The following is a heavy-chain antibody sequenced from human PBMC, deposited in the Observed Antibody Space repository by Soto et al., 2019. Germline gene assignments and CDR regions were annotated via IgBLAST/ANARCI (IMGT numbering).Heavy chain of an antibody. CDR1: GVTLRHGAYS. CDR3: GSGGGYDYFDF. Sequence: PSQTLSLPCSVCGVTLRHGAYSWNWIRQSPGTRLEWLGYISHLETTYYNPSFRCRLSLSIARTRNQFFLSLCFMTAADKAVYYGGSGGGYDYFDFWYPGIQLAVST. V-gene: IGHV4-30-2*06. CDR2: ISHLETT. J-gene: IGHJ4*02. D-gene: IGHD2-15*01.